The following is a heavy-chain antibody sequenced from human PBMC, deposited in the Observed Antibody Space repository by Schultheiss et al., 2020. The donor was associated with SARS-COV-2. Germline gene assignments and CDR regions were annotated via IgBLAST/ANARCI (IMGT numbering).Heavy chain of an antibody. CDR3: ARVLWGTGEYYYYYGMDV. J-gene: IGHJ6*02. CDR2: ISAYNGNT. CDR1: GYTFTSYG. V-gene: IGHV1-18*01. Sequence: ASVKVSCKASGYTFTSYGISWVRQAPGQGLEWMGWISAYNGNTNYAQKLQGRVTMTTDTSTSTAYMELSSLRSDDTAVYYCARVLWGTGEYYYYYGMDVWGQGTTVTVSS. D-gene: IGHD7-27*01.